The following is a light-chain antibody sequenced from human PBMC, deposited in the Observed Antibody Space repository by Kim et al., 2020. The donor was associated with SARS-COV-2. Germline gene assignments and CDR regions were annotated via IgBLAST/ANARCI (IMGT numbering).Light chain of an antibody. CDR1: QSVSSY. CDR2: DAS. J-gene: IGKJ2*01. V-gene: IGKV3-11*01. Sequence: SLSPGERATISCRASQSVSSYLAWYQQKPGQAPRLLIYDASNRATGIPARFSGSGSGTDFTLTISSLEPEDFAVYYCQQRSNWPVTFGQGTKLEI. CDR3: QQRSNWPVT.